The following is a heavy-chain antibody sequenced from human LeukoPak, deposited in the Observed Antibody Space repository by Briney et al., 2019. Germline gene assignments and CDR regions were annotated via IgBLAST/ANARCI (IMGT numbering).Heavy chain of an antibody. CDR3: ARDYCSGGSCYQGDY. V-gene: IGHV1-18*01. CDR1: GYTFNTYG. Sequence: ASVKVSCKASGYTFNTYGITWVRQAPGQGLEWMGWISGYNGKTKYAQKIQDRVTMTTDTSTTTAYMELRSLRSDDTAVYYCARDYCSGGSCYQGDYWGQGTLVTVSS. J-gene: IGHJ4*02. D-gene: IGHD2-15*01. CDR2: ISGYNGKT.